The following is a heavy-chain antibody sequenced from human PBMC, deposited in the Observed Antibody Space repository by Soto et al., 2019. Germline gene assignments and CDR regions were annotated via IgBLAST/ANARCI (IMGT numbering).Heavy chain of an antibody. V-gene: IGHV4-59*02. CDR3: ARGAETAFRTGLVD. CDR1: GDSVSSYY. J-gene: IGHJ4*02. D-gene: IGHD3-16*01. CDR2: IYNSGSS. Sequence: SETLSLTCSVSGDSVSSYYWTWIRQSPGKGLEWIGYIYNSGSSNYNPSLKSRDTISADTSKNQFSMRLSSVAAADTAVYYCARGAETAFRTGLVDWGQGILVT.